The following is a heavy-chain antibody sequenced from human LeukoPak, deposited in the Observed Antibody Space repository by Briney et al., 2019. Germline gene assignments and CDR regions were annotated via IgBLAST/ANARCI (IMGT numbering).Heavy chain of an antibody. J-gene: IGHJ4*02. Sequence: PSETLSLPCTVSGGSISSYYWIWIRQPPGKGLEWIGYIYYSGSTNYNPSLKGRVTISVDTSKNQFSLKLSSVTAADTAVYYCARGAHNYGSGSYLDSWGQGTLVSVSS. V-gene: IGHV4-59*01. CDR2: IYYSGST. CDR3: ARGAHNYGSGSYLDS. CDR1: GGSISSYY. D-gene: IGHD3-10*01.